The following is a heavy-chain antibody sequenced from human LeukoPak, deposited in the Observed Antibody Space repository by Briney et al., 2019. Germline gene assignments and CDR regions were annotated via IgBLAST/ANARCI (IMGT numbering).Heavy chain of an antibody. CDR2: IYYSGST. D-gene: IGHD4-17*01. CDR1: GGSISSGDYY. CDR3: ARGVTTASFDS. Sequence: SQTLSLTCTVSGGSISSGDYYWSWIRQPPGKGLEWIGIIYYSGSTYYNPSLKNRITMSVDTSKNQFSLKLFSVTAADTAVYYCARGVTTASFDSWGQGTLVTVSS. V-gene: IGHV4-30-4*08. J-gene: IGHJ4*02.